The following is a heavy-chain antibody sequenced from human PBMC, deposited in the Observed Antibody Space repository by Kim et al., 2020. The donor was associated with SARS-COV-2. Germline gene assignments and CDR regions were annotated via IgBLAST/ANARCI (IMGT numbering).Heavy chain of an antibody. CDR3: AIDRRVESAGRDVYGMDV. J-gene: IGHJ6*02. CDR1: GDSVSSKAAT. CDR2: TYYRSTWSS. V-gene: IGHV6-1*01. Sequence: SQTLTLTCVISGDSVSSKAATWNWMRQSPSRGLEWLGRTYYRSTWSSDYATFVEGRITINPDTSKNQFSLQLNAVTPEDTAVYYCAIDRRVESAGRDVYGMDVWGQGTTVTVSS. D-gene: IGHD2-2*01.